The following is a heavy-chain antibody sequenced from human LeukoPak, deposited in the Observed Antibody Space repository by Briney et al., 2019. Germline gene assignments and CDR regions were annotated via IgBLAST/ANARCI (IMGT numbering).Heavy chain of an antibody. CDR2: IKQDGGEK. D-gene: IGHD3-22*01. CDR1: GFTFSNYW. J-gene: IGHJ3*02. CDR3: ATSLGGTMIVGDAFDI. Sequence: AGGSLRLSCAASGFTFSNYWMSWVRQAPGKGLEWVANIKQDGGEKYYVDSVKGRFTISRDNAKNSLYLQMNSLRAEDTAVYCCATSLGGTMIVGDAFDIWGQGTMVTVSS. V-gene: IGHV3-7*01.